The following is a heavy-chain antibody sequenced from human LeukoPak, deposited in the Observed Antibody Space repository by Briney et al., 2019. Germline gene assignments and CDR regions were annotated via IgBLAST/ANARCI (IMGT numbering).Heavy chain of an antibody. V-gene: IGHV3-11*01. Sequence: GGSLRLSCVASGFTFSDYYMTWIRQAPGKGLEYVSHISRSGSSLYYGDSVTGRFTIPRDNAKNSLYLQMYSLRVEDTAVYYCAREVVVVPDYYYYGLDVWGQGTTVTVSS. D-gene: IGHD2-2*01. CDR1: GFTFSDYY. CDR3: AREVVVVPDYYYYGLDV. CDR2: ISRSGSSL. J-gene: IGHJ6*02.